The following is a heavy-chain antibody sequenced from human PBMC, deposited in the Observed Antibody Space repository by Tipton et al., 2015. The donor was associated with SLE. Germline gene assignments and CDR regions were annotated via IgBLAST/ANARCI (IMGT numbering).Heavy chain of an antibody. CDR1: GGSISSFY. V-gene: IGHV4-4*07. D-gene: IGHD4-11*01. Sequence: TLSLTCTVSGGSISSFYWSWLRQPAVGGLEWFGRTSTTENTNYNPSLKSRVTMSVDTSKNHFSLKLISVTAADTAVYYCAREVLNPVTTVHYYFDLWGRGTLVTVSS. J-gene: IGHJ2*01. CDR2: TSTTENT. CDR3: AREVLNPVTTVHYYFDL.